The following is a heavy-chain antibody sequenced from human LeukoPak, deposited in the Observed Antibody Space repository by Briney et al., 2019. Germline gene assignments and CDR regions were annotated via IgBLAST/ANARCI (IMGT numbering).Heavy chain of an antibody. V-gene: IGHV4-39*01. CDR1: GGSISSSSYY. D-gene: IGHD1-1*01. CDR2: IYYSGST. CDR3: ARLLERRLI. Sequence: PSETLSLTCTASGGSISSSSYYWGWIRLPPGKGLEWIGSIYYSGSTYYNPSLKSRVTISVDTSKNQFSLKLSSVTAADTAVYYCARLLERRLIWGQGALVTVSS. J-gene: IGHJ4*02.